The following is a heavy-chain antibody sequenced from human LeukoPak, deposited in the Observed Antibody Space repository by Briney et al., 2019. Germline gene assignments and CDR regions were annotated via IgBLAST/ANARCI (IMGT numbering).Heavy chain of an antibody. CDR1: GASISSGGYY. V-gene: IGHV4-39*07. CDR3: ARDWGTPMAHTDH. D-gene: IGHD5-18*01. J-gene: IGHJ5*02. Sequence: SQTLSLTCTVSGASISSGGYYWSWIRQPPGKGLEWMGSIDYSGSTYYIPSLKSRLTISLDTSKNQFSLNLSSVTAADTAVYYCARDWGTPMAHTDHWGQGTLVTVSS. CDR2: IDYSGST.